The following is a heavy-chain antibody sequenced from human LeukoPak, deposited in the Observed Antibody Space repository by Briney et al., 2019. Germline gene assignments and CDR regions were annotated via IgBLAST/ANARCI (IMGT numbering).Heavy chain of an antibody. CDR2: ISYDGSNK. CDR3: AREWTVGAFDAFDI. J-gene: IGHJ3*02. V-gene: IGHV3-30-3*01. Sequence: GRSLRLSSAASGFTFSSYAMHWVRQAPGKGLEWVAVISYDGSNKYYADSVKGRFTISRGNSKNTLYLQMNSLRAEDTAVYYCAREWTVGAFDAFDIWGQGTMVTVSS. D-gene: IGHD1-26*01. CDR1: GFTFSSYA.